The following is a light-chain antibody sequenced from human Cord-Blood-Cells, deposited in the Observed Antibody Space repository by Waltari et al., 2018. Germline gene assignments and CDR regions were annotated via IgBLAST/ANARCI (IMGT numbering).Light chain of an antibody. CDR2: SNN. CDR3: AAWDDSLNGWV. V-gene: IGLV1-44*01. Sequence: SVLTQPPSASGTPGQRVTISCSGSSSNIGSNTVHWYQQLPGPAPKPLIYSNNQRPSGVPDRFSGSKSGTSASLAISGLQSEDEADYYCAAWDDSLNGWVFGGGTKLTVL. J-gene: IGLJ3*02. CDR1: SSNIGSNT.